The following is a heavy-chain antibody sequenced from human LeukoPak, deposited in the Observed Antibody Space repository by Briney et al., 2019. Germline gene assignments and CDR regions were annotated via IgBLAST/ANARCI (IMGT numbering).Heavy chain of an antibody. CDR2: ISWNSGSI. CDR3: AKGDYYDSSGSLDY. CDR1: GFTIDDYA. V-gene: IGHV3-9*03. D-gene: IGHD3-22*01. Sequence: PGRSLRLSCAASGFTIDDYAMHWVRQAPGKGLEWVSGISWNSGSIGYADSVKGRFTISRDNAKNSLYLQMNSLRAEDMALYYCAKGDYYDSSGSLDYWGQGTLVTVSP. J-gene: IGHJ4*02.